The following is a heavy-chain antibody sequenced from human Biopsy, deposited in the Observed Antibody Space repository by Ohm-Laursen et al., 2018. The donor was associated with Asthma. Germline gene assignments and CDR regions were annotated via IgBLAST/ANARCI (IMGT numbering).Heavy chain of an antibody. J-gene: IGHJ6*02. CDR1: GYTFNSAG. CDR3: ARAVDYSHYYGIDV. CDR2: ISVYNGNT. Sequence: ASVKVSCKTSGYTFNSAGITWVRQAPGQGLEWMGWISVYNGNTKVAQKLQDRVTMITDTSTNTAYIELRSLRSDDTAVYFCARAVDYSHYYGIDVWGQGTTVTVS. D-gene: IGHD3-10*01. V-gene: IGHV1-18*01.